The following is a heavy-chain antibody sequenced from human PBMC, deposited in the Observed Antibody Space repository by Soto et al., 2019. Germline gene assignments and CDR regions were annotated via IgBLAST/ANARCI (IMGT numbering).Heavy chain of an antibody. J-gene: IGHJ4*02. D-gene: IGHD3-10*01. V-gene: IGHV3-48*03. CDR3: TRAAWFPYLSFY. CDR1: GFTFSRFE. CDR2: ISSSGSTA. Sequence: GSLRLSCAASGFTFSRFELHWVRQATGKGLEWISYISSSGSTAYYASSVEGRFTISRDNANNSVYLQMDSLRAEDTALYYCTRAAWFPYLSFYWGQGALVTVSS.